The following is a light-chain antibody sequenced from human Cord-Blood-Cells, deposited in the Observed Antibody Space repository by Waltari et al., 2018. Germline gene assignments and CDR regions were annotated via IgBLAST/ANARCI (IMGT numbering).Light chain of an antibody. Sequence: QSALTQPASVSGSPGQSITISCTGTSSDVGSYNLVSWYQQHPGKAPKLMIYEVSKRPSGVSNRFSGSKSGNTASLTISGLQAEDEADYYCCSYAGNSIVFGGGTKLTVL. CDR3: CSYAGNSIV. CDR1: SSDVGSYNL. CDR2: EVS. J-gene: IGLJ2*01. V-gene: IGLV2-23*02.